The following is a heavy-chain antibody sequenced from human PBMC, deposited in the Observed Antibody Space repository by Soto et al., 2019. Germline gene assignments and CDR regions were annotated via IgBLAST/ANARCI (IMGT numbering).Heavy chain of an antibody. CDR1: GFTFSSYL. Sequence: GSLRLSCAASGFTFSSYLMSWVRQSPGKGLEWIGSIYHGGSTYYNPSLNSRVTLSIDMTNNHVSLILNSVTAADTAVYYCARVGPWVPYYYDSSPYTFENWFDPWGQGTLVTVSS. CDR3: ARVGPWVPYYYDSSPYTFENWFDP. CDR2: IYHGGST. D-gene: IGHD3-22*01. J-gene: IGHJ5*02. V-gene: IGHV4-38-2*01.